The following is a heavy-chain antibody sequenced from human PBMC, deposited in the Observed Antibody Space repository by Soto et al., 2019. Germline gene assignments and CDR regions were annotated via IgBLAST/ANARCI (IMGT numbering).Heavy chain of an antibody. V-gene: IGHV4-34*01. J-gene: IGHJ4*02. CDR2: INHSGSS. CDR1: GGYFRGYY. D-gene: IGHD2-15*01. Sequence: SETMSLSCAVDGGYFRGYYCSWIRKPPGKGLEWIGEINHSGSSNYNPSLKSRVTISVDTSRNQLSLNLRSVTAADTAVYYCARSGPKYCSGGTCSPFDYWGQGTPVTVSS. CDR3: ARSGPKYCSGGTCSPFDY.